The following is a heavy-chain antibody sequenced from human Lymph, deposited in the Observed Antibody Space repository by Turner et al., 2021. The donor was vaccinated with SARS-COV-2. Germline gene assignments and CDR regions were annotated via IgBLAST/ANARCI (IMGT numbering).Heavy chain of an antibody. Sequence: EVQLLESGGGLVQPGGSLSLCCAASGFTFSSYAMSWVRQAPGKGLEWFSSISGSGGGTYYADSVKGRFTISRDNSKNTLYLQMNSLRAEDTAVYYCAKGVRGAMIVVVIPYLDYWGQGTLVTVSS. D-gene: IGHD3-22*01. CDR2: ISGSGGGT. V-gene: IGHV3-23*01. CDR1: GFTFSSYA. J-gene: IGHJ4*02. CDR3: AKGVRGAMIVVVIPYLDY.